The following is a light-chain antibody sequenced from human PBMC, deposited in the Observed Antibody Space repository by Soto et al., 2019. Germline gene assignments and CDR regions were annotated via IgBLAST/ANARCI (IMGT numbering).Light chain of an antibody. CDR3: ATWDDILNGWV. Sequence: QSVLTQPPSASGTPGQRVTISCSGSDSNIGSNTVNWYQHLPGMAPKLLTHSNDHRPSGVADRFSGSTSGTSASLAISGLQSEDEADYYCATWDDILNGWVFGGGTKVTVL. V-gene: IGLV1-44*01. CDR1: DSNIGSNT. CDR2: SND. J-gene: IGLJ3*02.